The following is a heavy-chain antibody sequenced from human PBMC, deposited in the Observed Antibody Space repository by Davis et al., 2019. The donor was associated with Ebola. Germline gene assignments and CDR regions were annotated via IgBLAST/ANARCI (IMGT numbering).Heavy chain of an antibody. D-gene: IGHD2-15*01. CDR3: AKDSGRRWFNNWFDP. CDR2: ISWNSDNL. V-gene: IGHV3-9*01. CDR1: GFSFDDYA. J-gene: IGHJ5*02. Sequence: SLKISCVASGFSFDDYAMHWVRQAPGKGLEWVSGISWNSDNLGYADSVKGRFTISRENAKKSLYLQMDSLRPEDTAFYYCAKDSGRRWFNNWFDPWGQGTLVTVSS.